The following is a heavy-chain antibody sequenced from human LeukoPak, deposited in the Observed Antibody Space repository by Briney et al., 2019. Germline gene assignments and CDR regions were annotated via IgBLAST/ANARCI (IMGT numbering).Heavy chain of an antibody. CDR1: GFTFSSYG. D-gene: IGHD3-10*01. CDR3: AKDLMTTITMVRGVINHPLDY. CDR2: IRYDGSNN. J-gene: IGHJ4*02. Sequence: PGGSLSLSCAASGFTFSSYGLHWIRQAPGKGLEWVAFIRYDGSNNYYADSVKGRFTISRDNSKNTLYLPMNSLRAEDTAVYYCAKDLMTTITMVRGVINHPLDYWGQGTLVTVSS. V-gene: IGHV3-30*02.